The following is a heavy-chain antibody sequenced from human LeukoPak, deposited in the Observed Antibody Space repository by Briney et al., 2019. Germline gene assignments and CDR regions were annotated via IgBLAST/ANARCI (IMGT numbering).Heavy chain of an antibody. Sequence: GGSLSLSCAASGFVVNDYYMNWIRLAPGKGLEWVSYISSRDNLIYYADSVKGRFTISTDNAKNAVFLQLNRLTVEDTAVYYCAREQWFRWEFWGQGVLVTVSS. CDR1: GFVVNDYY. V-gene: IGHV3-11*01. CDR3: AREQWFRWEF. J-gene: IGHJ4*02. D-gene: IGHD3-10*01. CDR2: ISSRDNLI.